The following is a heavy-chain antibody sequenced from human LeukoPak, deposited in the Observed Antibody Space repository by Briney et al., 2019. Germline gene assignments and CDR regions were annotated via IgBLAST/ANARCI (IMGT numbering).Heavy chain of an antibody. Sequence: GGSLRLSCAASGFSFSDAWMSWVRQAPGKGLEWVAVISYDGSYKYYADSVKGRFTISRDNSKNTLYLQMNSLRDEDTAVYYCAREPSSSATVDYWGQGTLVTVSS. V-gene: IGHV3-30*03. CDR3: AREPSSSATVDY. CDR1: GFSFSDAW. J-gene: IGHJ4*02. CDR2: ISYDGSYK.